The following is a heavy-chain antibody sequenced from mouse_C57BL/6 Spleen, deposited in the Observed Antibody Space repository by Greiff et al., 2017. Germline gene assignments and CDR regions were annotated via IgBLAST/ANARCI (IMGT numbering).Heavy chain of an antibody. Sequence: EVKLMESGGGLVQPKGSLKLSCAASGFSFNTYAMNWVRQAPGKGLEWVARIRSKSNNYTTNYDESVKDRFTISRDDSESMLYLQMNHLKPEDTAMYYCVSSRYAMYYWGQGTSVTVSS. J-gene: IGHJ4*01. CDR3: VSSRYAMYY. V-gene: IGHV10-1*01. CDR1: GFSFNTYA. CDR2: IRSKSNNYTT.